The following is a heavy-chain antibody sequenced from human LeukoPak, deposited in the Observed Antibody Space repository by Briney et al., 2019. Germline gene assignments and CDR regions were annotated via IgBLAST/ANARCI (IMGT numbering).Heavy chain of an antibody. D-gene: IGHD3-22*01. CDR1: GFTFSSYA. CDR3: AKAGGYYDSSGYYSRLPVPDAFDI. CDR2: ISGSGGST. V-gene: IGHV3-23*01. J-gene: IGHJ3*02. Sequence: GASLRLSCAASGFTFSSYAMSWVRQAPGKGLEWVSAISGSGGSTYYADSVKGRFTISRDNSKNTLYLQMNSLRAEDTAVYYCAKAGGYYDSSGYYSRLPVPDAFDIWGQGTMVTVSS.